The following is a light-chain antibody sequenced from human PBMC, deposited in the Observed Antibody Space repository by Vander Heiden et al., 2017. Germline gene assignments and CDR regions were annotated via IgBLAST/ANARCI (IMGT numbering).Light chain of an antibody. CDR1: QGISNY. J-gene: IGKJ4*01. CDR2: AAS. CDR3: QKYNSAPLT. V-gene: IGKV1-27*01. Sequence: EIEVKQAPSSLSASVGDRVTITCRASQGISNYLAWYQQKPGKVPKLLLYAASTLQSGLPSRFSGSGSGTDFTLTISSLQPEDVATYYCQKYNSAPLTFGGGTKVEIK.